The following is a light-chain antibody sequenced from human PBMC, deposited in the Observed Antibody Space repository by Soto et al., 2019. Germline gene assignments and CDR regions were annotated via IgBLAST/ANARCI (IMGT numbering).Light chain of an antibody. V-gene: IGKV1-5*01. Sequence: DIQMTQSPSTLSASVGDRVTITCRASQSISTWLAWYQQKSGRAPKLLIYDSSSLESGVPSRFSGSGSGTEFSLTISSLQPDDFATYFCQQYDSFSITFGQGTRL. CDR1: QSISTW. CDR3: QQYDSFSIT. J-gene: IGKJ5*01. CDR2: DSS.